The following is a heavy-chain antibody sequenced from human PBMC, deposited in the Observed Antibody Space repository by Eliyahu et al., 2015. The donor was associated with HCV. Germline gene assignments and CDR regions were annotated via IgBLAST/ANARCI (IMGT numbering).Heavy chain of an antibody. J-gene: IGHJ6*02. Sequence: EVQLVESGGGLIQPGGSLRLSCAASGFTVSSNYMSWVRQAPGKGLEWVSVIYSGGSTYYADSVKGRFTISRDNSKNTLYLQMNSLRAEDTAVYYCARDLTASSGWYGGERHYYGMDVWGQGTTVTVSS. CDR1: GFTVSSNY. D-gene: IGHD6-19*01. CDR2: IYSGGST. V-gene: IGHV3-53*01. CDR3: ARDLTASSGWYGGERHYYGMDV.